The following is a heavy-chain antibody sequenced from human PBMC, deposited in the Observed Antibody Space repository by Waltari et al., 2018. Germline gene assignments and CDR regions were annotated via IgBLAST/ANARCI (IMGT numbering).Heavy chain of an antibody. J-gene: IGHJ4*02. D-gene: IGHD6-13*01. V-gene: IGHV1-69*14. CDR3: ARDDWAAAPPLREAYFDY. CDR2: IIPIFGTA. CDR1: GSTFSSYA. Sequence: QVQLVQSGAEVKKPGSSVKVSCKASGSTFSSYAISWVRQAPGQGLEWMGGIIPIFGTANYAQKFQGRVTITADKSTSTAYMELSSLRSEDTAVYYCARDDWAAAPPLREAYFDYWGQGTLVTVSS.